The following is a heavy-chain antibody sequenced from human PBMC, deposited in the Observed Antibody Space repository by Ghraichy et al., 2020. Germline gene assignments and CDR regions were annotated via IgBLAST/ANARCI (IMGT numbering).Heavy chain of an antibody. V-gene: IGHV3-7*03. J-gene: IGHJ4*02. D-gene: IGHD4-17*01. Sequence: GGSLRLSCAASGFTFSSYWMSWVRQAPGKGLEWVANINQDESEKYYVDSVKGRFTISRDYAENSVYLQMNSLRAEDTAVYYCARENGYSGDYLDYWGQGTLVTVSS. CDR1: GFTFSSYW. CDR2: INQDESEK. CDR3: ARENGYSGDYLDY.